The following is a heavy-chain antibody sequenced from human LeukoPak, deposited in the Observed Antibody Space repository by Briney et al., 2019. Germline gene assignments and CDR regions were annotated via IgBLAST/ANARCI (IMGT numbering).Heavy chain of an antibody. D-gene: IGHD3-16*01. CDR3: ARDGPNYYDYVWGSYSH. CDR2: INAGNGNT. CDR1: GYTFTSYA. Sequence: GASVKVSCKASGYTFTSYAMHWVRQAPGQRLEWMGWINAGNGNTKYSQKFQGRVTITRDTAASTASMELSRLRSEDTAVYCCARDGPNYYDYVWGSYSHWGQGTLVTVSS. J-gene: IGHJ4*02. V-gene: IGHV1-3*01.